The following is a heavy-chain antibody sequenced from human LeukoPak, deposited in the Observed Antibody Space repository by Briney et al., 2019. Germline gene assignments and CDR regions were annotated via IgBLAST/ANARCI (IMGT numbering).Heavy chain of an antibody. CDR2: ISSTSSTI. V-gene: IGHV3-48*04. Sequence: GGSLRLSCAASGFTFSSYWMSWVRQAPGKGLEWVSYISSTSSTIYYADSVKGRFTISRDNAKNSLYLQMNSLRAEDTAVYYCARVKETTVTTMDYWGQGTLVTVSS. CDR3: ARVKETTVTTMDY. CDR1: GFTFSSYW. D-gene: IGHD4-17*01. J-gene: IGHJ4*02.